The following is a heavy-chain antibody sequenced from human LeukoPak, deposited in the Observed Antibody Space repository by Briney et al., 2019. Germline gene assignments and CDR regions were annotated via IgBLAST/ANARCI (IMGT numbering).Heavy chain of an antibody. CDR3: AHTLYYYGSGSFPSDY. CDR2: ISGSGGST. D-gene: IGHD3-10*01. Sequence: PGGSLRLSCAASGFTFSSYAMSWVRQAPGKGLEWVSAISGSGGSTYYADSVKGRFTISRDNSKNTLYLQMNSLRAEDTAVYYCAHTLYYYGSGSFPSDYWGQGTLVTVSS. J-gene: IGHJ4*02. V-gene: IGHV3-23*01. CDR1: GFTFSSYA.